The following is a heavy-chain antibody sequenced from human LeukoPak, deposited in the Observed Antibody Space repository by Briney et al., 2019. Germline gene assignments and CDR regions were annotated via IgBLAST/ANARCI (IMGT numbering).Heavy chain of an antibody. CDR2: IYYSGST. CDR1: GGSISSDY. Sequence: SETLSLTCTVSGGSISSDYWSWIRQPPGKGLEWIGYIYYSGSTNYSPSLKSRVTISVDTSKNQFSLKLSSVTAADTAVYYCAREGVTMIVSPDAFDIWGQGTMVTVSS. D-gene: IGHD3-22*01. J-gene: IGHJ3*02. V-gene: IGHV4-59*01. CDR3: AREGVTMIVSPDAFDI.